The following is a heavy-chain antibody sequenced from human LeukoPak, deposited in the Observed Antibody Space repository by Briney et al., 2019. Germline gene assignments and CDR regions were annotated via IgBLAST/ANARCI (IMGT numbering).Heavy chain of an antibody. D-gene: IGHD3-9*01. Sequence: PGGSLRLSCAASGFTFNTFNMNWVRQAPGKGLEWVSSITSGGDYIYYADSVKGRFTTSRDNAKNSLSLQLNSLRVEDTAVYYCARGHYDVLAASYKWTPDYWGPGTLVTVSS. V-gene: IGHV3-21*01. J-gene: IGHJ4*02. CDR3: ARGHYDVLAASYKWTPDY. CDR2: ITSGGDYI. CDR1: GFTFNTFN.